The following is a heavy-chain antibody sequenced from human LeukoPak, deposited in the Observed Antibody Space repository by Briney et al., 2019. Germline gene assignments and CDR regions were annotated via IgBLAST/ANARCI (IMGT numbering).Heavy chain of an antibody. CDR3: ARIGRGYYGSGSLGENYYMDV. V-gene: IGHV1-69*13. J-gene: IGHJ6*03. D-gene: IGHD3-10*01. CDR2: IIPIFGTA. CDR1: GGTFSSYA. Sequence: ASVKVSCKASGGTFSSYAISWVRQAPGQGLEWMGGIIPIFGTANYAQKFQGRVTITADESTSTAYMELSSLRSEDTAVYYCARIGRGYYGSGSLGENYYMDVWGKGTTVTISS.